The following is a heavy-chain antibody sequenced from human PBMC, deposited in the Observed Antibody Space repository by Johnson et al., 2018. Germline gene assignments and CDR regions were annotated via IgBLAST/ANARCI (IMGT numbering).Heavy chain of an antibody. Sequence: VQLLEAGGGVVQHGRSLRLSCAASGFTFSAYGMHWVRQAPGKGLEWVSVISYDGSNNYYAASVKVRFTISRDNSKNTLYLQMKSLRAEDTAVYYCAKDAGYYYMDVWGKGTTVTVSS. J-gene: IGHJ6*03. V-gene: IGHV3-30*18. CDR3: AKDAGYYYMDV. CDR1: GFTFSAYG. CDR2: ISYDGSNN.